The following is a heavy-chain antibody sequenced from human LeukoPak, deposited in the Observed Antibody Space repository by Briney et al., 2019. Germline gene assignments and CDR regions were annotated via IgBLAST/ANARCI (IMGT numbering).Heavy chain of an antibody. CDR2: IRYDGSNK. Sequence: GGSLRLSCAASGFTFSSYSMNWVRQAPGKGLEWVAFIRYDGSNKYYADSVKGRFTISRDNSKNTLYLQMNSLRAEDTAVYYCAKDSSWYGPSYDAFDIWGQGTMVTVSS. CDR3: AKDSSWYGPSYDAFDI. D-gene: IGHD6-13*01. CDR1: GFTFSSYS. J-gene: IGHJ3*02. V-gene: IGHV3-30*02.